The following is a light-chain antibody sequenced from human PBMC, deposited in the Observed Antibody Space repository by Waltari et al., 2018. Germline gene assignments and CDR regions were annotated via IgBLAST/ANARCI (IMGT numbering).Light chain of an antibody. CDR2: DVT. CDR3: CSYAGRFSVV. Sequence: QSALTQPRSVSGSPGQSVTISCTGTSRDGGGYHYVSWYQQHPDKAPKVIIYDVTKRPSGVPDRFSGSKSGNTASLTISGLQAEDEADYYCCSYAGRFSVVFGGGTKLTVL. CDR1: SRDGGGYHY. J-gene: IGLJ2*01. V-gene: IGLV2-11*01.